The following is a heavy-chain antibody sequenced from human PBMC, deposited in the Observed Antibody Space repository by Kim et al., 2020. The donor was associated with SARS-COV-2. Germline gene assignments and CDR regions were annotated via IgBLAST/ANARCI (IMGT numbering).Heavy chain of an antibody. D-gene: IGHD5-12*01. Sequence: TYNPALKSRSTISVDPSKNQFSLQLSSVTAADTAVYYCAKSYSGYDLFDYWGQGTLVTVSS. V-gene: IGHV4-59*01. CDR3: AKSYSGYDLFDY. J-gene: IGHJ4*02.